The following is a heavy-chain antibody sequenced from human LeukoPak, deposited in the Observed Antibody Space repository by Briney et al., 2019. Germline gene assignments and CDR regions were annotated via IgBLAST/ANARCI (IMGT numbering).Heavy chain of an antibody. V-gene: IGHV4-59*01. CDR3: ARTSRHFYGSGSNLTPWPADMDV. J-gene: IGHJ6*02. D-gene: IGHD3-10*01. Sequence: SETLSLTCTVSGGSINSYYWTWIRHPPGKGLEWSGYIYYSGSKHYNPSLNSRVTISMDTSKNHFSLKLSSVTAADTAIYYCARTSRHFYGSGSNLTPWPADMDVWGQGTKVTVSS. CDR2: IYYSGSK. CDR1: GGSINSYY.